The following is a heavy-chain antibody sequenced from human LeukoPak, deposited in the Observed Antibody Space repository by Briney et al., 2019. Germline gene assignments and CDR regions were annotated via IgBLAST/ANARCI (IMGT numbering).Heavy chain of an antibody. CDR1: GGSISSSSYY. J-gene: IGHJ5*02. CDR2: IYYSGST. V-gene: IGHV4-39*01. D-gene: IGHD1-20*01. CDR3: ARQYNWNDEGFDP. Sequence: SETLSLTCTVSGGSISSSSYYWGWIRQPPRKGLEWIGSIYYSGSTYYNPSLKSRVTISVDTSKNQFSLKLSSVTAADTAVYYCARQYNWNDEGFDPWGQGTLVTVSS.